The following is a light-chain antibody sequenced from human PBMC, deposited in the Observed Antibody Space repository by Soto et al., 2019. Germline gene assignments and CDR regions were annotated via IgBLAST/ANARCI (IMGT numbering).Light chain of an antibody. CDR3: QQRATWPWT. Sequence: IVLTQSPATLSFSPGERATLPCRASQSIAIYLAWYQQKSGQSPSLLIYDTFNRAPGIPDRFSGSGSGTDFPLTISRLEPEDFAVYYCQQRATWPWTFGQGTTVEIK. V-gene: IGKV3-11*01. CDR2: DTF. J-gene: IGKJ1*01. CDR1: QSIAIY.